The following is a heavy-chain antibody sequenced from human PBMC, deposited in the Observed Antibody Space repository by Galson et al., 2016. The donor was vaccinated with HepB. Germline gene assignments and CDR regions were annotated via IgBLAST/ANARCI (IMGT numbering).Heavy chain of an antibody. Sequence: SVKVSCKASGDTFSYYSITWVRQAPGQGLEWMGGITPISGTTKYAQKFQGRVTITADESTSTAYMELSSLRSEDTAVYYCAGYYERKNYYYGMDVWGQGTTVTVSS. D-gene: IGHD3-22*01. J-gene: IGHJ6*02. CDR2: ITPISGTT. CDR3: AGYYERKNYYYGMDV. V-gene: IGHV1-69*13. CDR1: GDTFSYYS.